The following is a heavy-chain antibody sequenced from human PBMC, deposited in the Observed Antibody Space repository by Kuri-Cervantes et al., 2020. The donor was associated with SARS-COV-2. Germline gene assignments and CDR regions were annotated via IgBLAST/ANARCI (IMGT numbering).Heavy chain of an antibody. J-gene: IGHJ4*02. Sequence: GESLKISCAASGFTFSSYAMSWVRQAPGKGLEWVSAISGSGGSTYYADSVKGRFTISRDNSKTTLYPQMNSLRAEDTAVYYCAKDALPTYYYDSSGSSLDYWGQGTLVTVSS. D-gene: IGHD3-22*01. V-gene: IGHV3-23*01. CDR2: ISGSGGST. CDR1: GFTFSSYA. CDR3: AKDALPTYYYDSSGSSLDY.